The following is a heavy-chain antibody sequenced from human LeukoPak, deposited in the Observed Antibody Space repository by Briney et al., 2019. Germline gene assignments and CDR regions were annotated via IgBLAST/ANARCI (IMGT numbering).Heavy chain of an antibody. J-gene: IGHJ4*02. CDR1: GFTFSSYE. D-gene: IGHD4-23*01. Sequence: GGSLRLSCAASGFTFSSYEMNWVRQAPGKGLEWVSYISSSGSTIYYADSVKGRFTISRDNTKNSLYLQMNSLRAEDTAVYYCAREGVNTVVDYWGQGTLVTVSS. V-gene: IGHV3-48*03. CDR3: AREGVNTVVDY. CDR2: ISSSGSTI.